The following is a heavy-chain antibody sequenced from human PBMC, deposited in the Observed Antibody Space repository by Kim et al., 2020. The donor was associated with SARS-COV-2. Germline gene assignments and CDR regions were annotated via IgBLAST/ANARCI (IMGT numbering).Heavy chain of an antibody. CDR2: IYYSGST. CDR3: ARDPSTVTTGGYFDY. D-gene: IGHD4-17*01. CDR1: GGSISSYY. J-gene: IGHJ4*02. V-gene: IGHV4-59*01. Sequence: SETLSLTCTVSGGSISSYYWSWIRQPPGKGLEWIGYIYYSGSTNYNPSLKSRVTISVDTSKNQFSLKLSSVTAADTAVYYCARDPSTVTTGGYFDYWGQGTLVTVSS.